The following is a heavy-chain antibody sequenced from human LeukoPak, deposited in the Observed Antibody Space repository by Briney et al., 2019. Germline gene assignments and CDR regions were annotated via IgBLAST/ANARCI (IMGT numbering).Heavy chain of an antibody. J-gene: IGHJ4*02. Sequence: PGGSLRLSCAASGFTFSSYAMSWLRQAPGKGLEWVSGISGSGGSTYYADSVKGRFTISRDNSKDTLYLQMNSLRAEDTAVYYCAKLPPTTSDGRFDYWGQGTLVTVSS. CDR2: ISGSGGST. CDR3: AKLPPTTSDGRFDY. D-gene: IGHD1-1*01. CDR1: GFTFSSYA. V-gene: IGHV3-23*01.